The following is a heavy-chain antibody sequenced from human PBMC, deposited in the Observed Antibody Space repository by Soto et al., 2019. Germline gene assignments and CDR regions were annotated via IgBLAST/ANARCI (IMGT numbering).Heavy chain of an antibody. CDR1: GFPFSDYY. D-gene: IGHD6-6*01. J-gene: IGHJ4*02. CDR2: ITNSSSTK. CDR3: ARTLAARFDY. Sequence: VESLRLSCAASGFPFSDYYMSWIRQAPGKGLEWVSHITNSSSTKYYADSVKGRFTISRDNAKNSLFLQMNSLRAEDTAVYYCARTLAARFDYWGQGTPVTISS. V-gene: IGHV3-11*01.